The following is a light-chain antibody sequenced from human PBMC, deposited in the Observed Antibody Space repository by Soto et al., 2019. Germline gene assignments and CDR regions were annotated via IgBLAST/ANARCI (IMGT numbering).Light chain of an antibody. J-gene: IGKJ5*01. Sequence: EIAVTQSPATLSVSPGERVTLSCRASQSISTNVAWYQQKPGQAPRLVIYGASTRATGVPARFSGSGSGTEFTLPISSLQSEDFAVYYCQQYHNWPPITFGQGTRLDIK. V-gene: IGKV3-15*01. CDR2: GAS. CDR3: QQYHNWPPIT. CDR1: QSISTN.